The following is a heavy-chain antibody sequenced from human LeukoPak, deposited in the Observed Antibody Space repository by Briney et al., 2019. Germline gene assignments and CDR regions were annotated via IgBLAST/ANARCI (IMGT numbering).Heavy chain of an antibody. CDR3: AKLWVMITFGGVIDIEAPGSSGDY. Sequence: GGSLSLSCAASGFTFSSYAMSWVRQAPGKGLEGFSAISGSGGSTYYADSVKGRFTISRDNSKNTLYLQMNSLRAEDTAVYYCAKLWVMITFGGVIDIEAPGSSGDYWGQGTLVTVSS. V-gene: IGHV3-23*01. CDR2: ISGSGGST. CDR1: GFTFSSYA. J-gene: IGHJ4*02. D-gene: IGHD3-16*02.